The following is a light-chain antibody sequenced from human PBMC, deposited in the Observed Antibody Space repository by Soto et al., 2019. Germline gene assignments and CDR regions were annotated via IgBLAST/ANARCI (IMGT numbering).Light chain of an antibody. CDR2: AAS. V-gene: IGKV1-8*01. Sequence: AIRMTQSPSSLSASTGDRVTITCRASQGISSYLAWYQQKPGKAPKLLIYAASTLQTGVPSSFSGSGAVTDFTLLISCLQSEDFATYCCQQYYSYPYTLGQGTKLELK. CDR1: QGISSY. J-gene: IGKJ2*01. CDR3: QQYYSYPYT.